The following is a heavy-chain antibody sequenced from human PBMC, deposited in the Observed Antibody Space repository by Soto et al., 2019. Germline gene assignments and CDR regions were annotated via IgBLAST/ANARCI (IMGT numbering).Heavy chain of an antibody. J-gene: IGHJ6*02. Sequence: SETLSLTCTVSGGSISSYYWSWIRQPPGKGLEWIGYIYYSGSTNYNPSLKSRVTISVDTSKNQFSLKLSSVTAADTAVYYCATGMAAAGTNYYYYGMDVWGQGTTVTVSS. V-gene: IGHV4-59*01. CDR1: GGSISSYY. CDR2: IYYSGST. CDR3: ATGMAAAGTNYYYYGMDV. D-gene: IGHD6-13*01.